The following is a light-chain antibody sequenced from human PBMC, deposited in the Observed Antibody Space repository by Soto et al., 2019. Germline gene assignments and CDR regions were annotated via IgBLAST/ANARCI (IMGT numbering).Light chain of an antibody. V-gene: IGKV1-17*01. CDR2: ATS. CDR1: QGIGGD. CDR3: EQHNSYPRT. Sequence: DIQMTQSPSSLSASVGDRVTITCRASQGIGGDAGWYQQKPGKPPKRLLYATSTLQSGIPPRFSGGGFGTEFTLTISSLQPEDFATYYCEQHNSYPRTFGQGTRVEMK. J-gene: IGKJ1*01.